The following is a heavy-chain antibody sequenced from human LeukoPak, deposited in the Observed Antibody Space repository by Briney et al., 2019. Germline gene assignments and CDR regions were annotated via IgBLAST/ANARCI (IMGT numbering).Heavy chain of an antibody. CDR3: ARRFSRYYMDV. Sequence: KPSETLSLTCGVSGGSFSGYYWTWIRQSPGKGLEWIGEIHHGGSTNYKPALNSRLTMLLDSAKKQFSLRLTSVTAADTAVYYCARRFSRYYMDVGGKGTTVIVSS. CDR2: IHHGGST. V-gene: IGHV4-34*01. J-gene: IGHJ6*03. D-gene: IGHD3-16*01. CDR1: GGSFSGYY.